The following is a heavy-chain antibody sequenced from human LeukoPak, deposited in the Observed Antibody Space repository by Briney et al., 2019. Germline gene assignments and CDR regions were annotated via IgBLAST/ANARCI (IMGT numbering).Heavy chain of an antibody. J-gene: IGHJ4*02. Sequence: GGSLRLSCAASGFTFSSYAMHWVRQAPGKGLEWVAVISYDGSNKYYADSVKGRFTIPRDNSKNTLYLQMNSLRAEDTAVYYCARGSSIAAAPLPDYWGQGTLVTVSS. D-gene: IGHD6-13*01. CDR3: ARGSSIAAAPLPDY. CDR2: ISYDGSNK. CDR1: GFTFSSYA. V-gene: IGHV3-30-3*01.